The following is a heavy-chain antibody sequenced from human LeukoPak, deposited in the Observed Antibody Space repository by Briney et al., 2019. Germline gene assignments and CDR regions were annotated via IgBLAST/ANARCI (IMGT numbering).Heavy chain of an antibody. Sequence: GASVKVSCKAAGYTFTGDYMHWVRLAPGQGLEWMGWINPNSGGTNYAQKFQGRVTMTRDTSISTAYMELSRLRSDDTAVYYCARVTAYYGSGTEADYWGQGTLVTVSS. D-gene: IGHD3-10*01. CDR1: GYTFTGDY. CDR3: ARVTAYYGSGTEADY. J-gene: IGHJ4*02. V-gene: IGHV1-2*02. CDR2: INPNSGGT.